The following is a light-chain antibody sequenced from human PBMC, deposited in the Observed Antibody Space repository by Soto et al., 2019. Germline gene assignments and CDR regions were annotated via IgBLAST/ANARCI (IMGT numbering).Light chain of an antibody. CDR3: QHFNNYPT. Sequence: AIQLTQSPSSLSASVGDRVTITCRASQDISSALAWYQQKPGKAPKLLMNDASSLESGVPSRFSGSGSGADFTLTISSPQPEDFATYYCQHFNNYPTFGQGTRLEIK. V-gene: IGKV1D-13*01. CDR2: DAS. J-gene: IGKJ5*01. CDR1: QDISSA.